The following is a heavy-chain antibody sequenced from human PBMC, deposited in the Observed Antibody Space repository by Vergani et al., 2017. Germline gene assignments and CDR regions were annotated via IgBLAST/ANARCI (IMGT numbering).Heavy chain of an antibody. Sequence: EVQLVQSGAEVKKPGESLKISCKGSGYSFTSYWIGWVRQMPGKGLEWMGIIYPGDSDTRYSPSFQGQVTISADKSISTAYLQGSSLKASDTAMYYCARGVVPAARDYYYYYMDVWGKGTTVTVSS. CDR1: GYSFTSYW. J-gene: IGHJ6*03. D-gene: IGHD2-2*01. V-gene: IGHV5-51*03. CDR2: IYPGDSDT. CDR3: ARGVVPAARDYYYYYMDV.